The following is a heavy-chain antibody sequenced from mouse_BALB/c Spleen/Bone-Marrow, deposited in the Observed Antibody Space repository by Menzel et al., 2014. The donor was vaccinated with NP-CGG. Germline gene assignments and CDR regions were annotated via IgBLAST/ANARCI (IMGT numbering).Heavy chain of an antibody. V-gene: IGHV1-54*01. CDR3: ARAIYYDYDDGGLFAY. J-gene: IGHJ3*01. D-gene: IGHD2-4*01. CDR1: AYAFTNYL. CDR2: INPGSDSS. Sequence: VQLQQSGAELVRPGTSVKVSCKASAYAFTNYLIEWIKKRPGQGLEWIGAINPGSDSSTYNEKFRGKATLTADNSSSTAYMQLSSLTSDDSAVYFCARAIYYDYDDGGLFAYWGQGTLVTVSA.